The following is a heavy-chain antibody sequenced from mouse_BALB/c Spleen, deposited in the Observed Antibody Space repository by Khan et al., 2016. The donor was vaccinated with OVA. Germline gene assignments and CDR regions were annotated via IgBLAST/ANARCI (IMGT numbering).Heavy chain of an antibody. CDR1: GYSFTGYY. CDR3: ARRDYYGSSSFAY. J-gene: IGHJ3*01. CDR2: ISCYNGST. V-gene: IGHV1S34*01. D-gene: IGHD1-1*01. Sequence: LVKTGASVKISCKASGYSFTGYYMHWVKQSHGKSLEWIGYISCYNGSTTYNQKFKGKATFTVDKSSSTVYMQFNSLTSEDSAVYYCARRDYYGSSSFAYWGQGTLVTVSA.